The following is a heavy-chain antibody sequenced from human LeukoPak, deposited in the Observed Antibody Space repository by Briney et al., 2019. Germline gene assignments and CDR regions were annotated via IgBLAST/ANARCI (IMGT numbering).Heavy chain of an antibody. CDR2: IKQDGSEK. V-gene: IGHV3-7*01. D-gene: IGHD6-19*01. CDR3: ARDHLWRKWLPYYFDY. J-gene: IGHJ4*02. Sequence: GGSLRLSCAASGPTFSSSWMSWVRQAPGKGLEWVANIKQDGSEKYYVDSVKGRFTISRDKAKNSLYLQMNSLRAEDTAVYYCARDHLWRKWLPYYFDYWGQGTLVTVSS. CDR1: GPTFSSSW.